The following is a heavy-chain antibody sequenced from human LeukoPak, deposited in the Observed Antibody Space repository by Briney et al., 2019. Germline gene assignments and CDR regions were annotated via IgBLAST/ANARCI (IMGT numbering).Heavy chain of an antibody. D-gene: IGHD6-19*01. J-gene: IGHJ1*01. Sequence: GGSLRLSCAASGFTFSSFDMSWVRQAPGKGLEWVTAIAVSGNTYYEESVKGRFTISRDSTKNTLYLQLNRLRAEDAAVYYCAEAPVTRWLGAFCYPSDGCGRGTLVTVS. V-gene: IGHV3-23*01. CDR3: AEAPVTRWLGAFCYPSDG. CDR2: IAVSGNT. CDR1: GFTFSSFD.